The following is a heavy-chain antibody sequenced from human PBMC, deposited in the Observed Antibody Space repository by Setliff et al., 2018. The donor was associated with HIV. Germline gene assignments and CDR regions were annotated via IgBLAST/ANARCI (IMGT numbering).Heavy chain of an antibody. CDR2: IWYDGSKK. V-gene: IGHV3-33*01. CDR1: GFTFSSYG. Sequence: PGGSLRLSCEASGFTFSSYGMDWVRQAPGKGLEWVAVIWYDGSKKYYADSVKGRFTISRDISKDTLYLEMNSLRAEDTAVYYCARERRSGSYGGRDAFDIWGQGTMVTVSS. D-gene: IGHD1-26*01. J-gene: IGHJ3*02. CDR3: ARERRSGSYGGRDAFDI.